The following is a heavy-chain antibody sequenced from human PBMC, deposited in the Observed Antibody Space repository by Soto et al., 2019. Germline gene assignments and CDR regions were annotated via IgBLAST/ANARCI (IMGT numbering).Heavy chain of an antibody. J-gene: IGHJ4*02. D-gene: IGHD5-18*01. CDR1: GGTFSTYA. CDR2: IIPMFGTA. V-gene: IGHV1-69*12. Sequence: QVQLVQSGAEVKKPESSVKVSCKAPGGTFSTYAISWVRQAPGQGLEWMGGIIPMFGTANYAPRFQDRVTIPADESTNTVYMELSRLRSEDTAVYFCASGIQLWLRRINNGYSGWGQGTLVTVSS. CDR3: ASGIQLWLRRINNGYSG.